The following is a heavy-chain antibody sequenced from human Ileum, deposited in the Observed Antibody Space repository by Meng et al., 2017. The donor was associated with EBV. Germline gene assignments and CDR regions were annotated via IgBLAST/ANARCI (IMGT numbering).Heavy chain of an antibody. V-gene: IGHV3-23*01. CDR3: AKQLGDNLGIDY. Sequence: VQFMESGGGLVQPRGSRRLSCAASGFTFSTFAMYWVRQAPGKGLEWVSAISDSVEKTIYADSVKGRFTISRDNSKTTLSLQMSSLRAEDTAVYYCAKQLGDNLGIDYWGQGTLVTVSS. D-gene: IGHD2-21*02. J-gene: IGHJ4*02. CDR2: ISDSVEKT. CDR1: GFTFSTFA.